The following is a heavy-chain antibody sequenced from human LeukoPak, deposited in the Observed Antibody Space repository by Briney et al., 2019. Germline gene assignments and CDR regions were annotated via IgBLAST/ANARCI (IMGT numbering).Heavy chain of an antibody. CDR1: GYSFTSYW. J-gene: IGHJ5*02. D-gene: IGHD3-10*01. Sequence: GESLKISCKGSGYSFTSYWISWVRQMPGKGLEWMGRIDPSDSYTNYSPSFQGHVTISADKSIRTAYLQWSSLKASDTAMYYCARHRSGSGSYYQDGDWFDPWGQGTLVTVSS. CDR3: ARHRSGSGSYYQDGDWFDP. CDR2: IDPSDSYT. V-gene: IGHV5-10-1*01.